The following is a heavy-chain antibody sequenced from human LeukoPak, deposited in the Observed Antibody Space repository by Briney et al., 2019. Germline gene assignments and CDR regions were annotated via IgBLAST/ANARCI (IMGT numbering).Heavy chain of an antibody. CDR1: GGSISGYY. V-gene: IGHV4-59*01. D-gene: IGHD2-2*02. CDR3: ARSPLSDTAPSDY. Sequence: SETLSLTCTVSGGSISGYYWNWIRQAPGEGREWIGNIHYSGSTKYSPSLKSRVTISVDTSKNQFSLKLSSVTAADTAVYYCARSPLSDTAPSDYWGQGTLVTVSS. CDR2: IHYSGST. J-gene: IGHJ4*02.